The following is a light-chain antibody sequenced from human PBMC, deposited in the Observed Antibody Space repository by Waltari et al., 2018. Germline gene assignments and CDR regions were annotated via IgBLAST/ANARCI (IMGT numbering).Light chain of an antibody. V-gene: IGKV3-15*01. Sequence: EVVMTPSPGTLSVSPGESATLSCRASQNVNTHLDWYQQKPGQAPRLLIYAAYTRATGVPARFSGSGSGTDFTLTISSLQSEDFALYYCQQYNDWPRTFGLGTKVEI. CDR1: QNVNTH. CDR2: AAY. J-gene: IGKJ1*01. CDR3: QQYNDWPRT.